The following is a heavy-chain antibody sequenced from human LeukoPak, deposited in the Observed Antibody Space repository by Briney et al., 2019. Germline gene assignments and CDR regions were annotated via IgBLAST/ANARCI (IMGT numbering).Heavy chain of an antibody. CDR1: GFTFSTAW. Sequence: PGGSLRLSCAASGFTFSTAWMTWVRQAPGKGLVWVSRINSDGSSTSYADSVKGRFTISRDNAKNTLYLQMNSLRAEDTAVYYCARDWEAERSGSSEFDYWGQGTLVTVSS. CDR3: ARDWEAERSGSSEFDY. J-gene: IGHJ4*02. CDR2: INSDGSST. V-gene: IGHV3-74*01. D-gene: IGHD1-26*01.